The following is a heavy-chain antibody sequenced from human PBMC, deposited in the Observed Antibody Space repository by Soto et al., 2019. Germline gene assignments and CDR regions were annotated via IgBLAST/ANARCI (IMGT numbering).Heavy chain of an antibody. J-gene: IGHJ6*03. V-gene: IGHV4-39*01. CDR3: ARQALVAPYYYYYYMDV. Sequence: QLQLQESGPGLVKPSETLSLTCTVSGGSISSSSYYWGWIRQPPGKGLEWIGSIFYSGSTYYNPSLKSRVPISVDTSKNQFSLKLSSVTAADTAVYYCARQALVAPYYYYYYMDVWGKGTTVTVSS. CDR1: GGSISSSSYY. CDR2: IFYSGST. D-gene: IGHD6-6*01.